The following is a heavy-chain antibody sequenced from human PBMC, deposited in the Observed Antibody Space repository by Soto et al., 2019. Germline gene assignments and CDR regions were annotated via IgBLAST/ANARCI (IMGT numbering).Heavy chain of an antibody. Sequence: QVQLVQSGAEEKKPGASVKVSCKASGYSFISYAMHWVRQAPGQRLEWMGWINAGNGNTKYSQKFQGRVTITRDTSATTAYMELSSLRSEDTAVYYCARDRVAGTDWYFDLWGRGTLVTVSS. V-gene: IGHV1-3*05. J-gene: IGHJ2*01. CDR1: GYSFISYA. CDR3: ARDRVAGTDWYFDL. CDR2: INAGNGNT. D-gene: IGHD6-19*01.